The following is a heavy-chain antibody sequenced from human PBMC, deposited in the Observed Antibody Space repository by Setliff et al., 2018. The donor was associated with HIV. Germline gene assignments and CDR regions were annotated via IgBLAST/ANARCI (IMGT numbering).Heavy chain of an antibody. Sequence: GGSRLSCAASGFTFSSYSMNWVRQAPGKGLEWISYNGIINGAKHYADSMEGRFTISRDDAKNSLYLQMDSLRAEDTAVYYCVRDRDWAFDYWGQGILVTVSS. CDR3: VRDRDWAFDY. CDR1: GFTFSSYS. D-gene: IGHD3-9*01. CDR2: NGIINGAK. V-gene: IGHV3-48*01. J-gene: IGHJ4*02.